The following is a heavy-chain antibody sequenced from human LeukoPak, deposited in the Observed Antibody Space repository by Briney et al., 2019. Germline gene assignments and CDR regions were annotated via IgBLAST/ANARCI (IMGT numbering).Heavy chain of an antibody. CDR3: AKGQRVVTTKNWFDP. V-gene: IGHV3-23*01. J-gene: IGHJ5*02. CDR2: ISGSGGST. CDR1: GFTFSSYA. D-gene: IGHD2-21*02. Sequence: GGSLRLSCAASGFTFSSYAMSWVRQAPGKGLEWVSAISGSGGSTYYADSVEGRFTISRDNSKNTLYLQMNSLRAEDTAVYYCAKGQRVVTTKNWFDPWGQGTLVTVSS.